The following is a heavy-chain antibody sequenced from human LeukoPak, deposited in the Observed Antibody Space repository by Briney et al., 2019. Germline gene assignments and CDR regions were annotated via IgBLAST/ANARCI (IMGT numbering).Heavy chain of an antibody. CDR2: IITIFGTA. V-gene: IGHV1-69*05. CDR3: ARLTNYYYIDV. J-gene: IGHJ6*03. Sequence: ASVKVSCKASGGTFSSYAISWVRQPPAQGREWMGGIITIFGTANYAQMFQGRVTITTNESTSTAFMKLSSLSSENTAVYYCARLTNYYYIDVWGKGTTVTVSS. D-gene: IGHD1-1*01. CDR1: GGTFSSYA.